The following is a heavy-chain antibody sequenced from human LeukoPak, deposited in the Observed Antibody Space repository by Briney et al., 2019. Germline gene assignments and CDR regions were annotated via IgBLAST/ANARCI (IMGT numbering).Heavy chain of an antibody. V-gene: IGHV4-59*01. CDR1: GGSISSYY. J-gene: IGHJ3*01. D-gene: IGHD2-2*01. CDR2: IYYSGST. Sequence: SETLSLTCTVSGGSISSYYWSWIRQPPGKGLEWIGYIYYSGSTYYNPSLKSRVTISVDTSKSQVSLRLSSVTAADTAVYYCARATLTSSRYYPFNLWGQGTMVTVSS. CDR3: ARATLTSSRYYPFNL.